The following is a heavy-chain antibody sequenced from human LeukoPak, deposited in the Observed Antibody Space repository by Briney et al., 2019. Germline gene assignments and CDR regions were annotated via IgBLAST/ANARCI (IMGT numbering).Heavy chain of an antibody. D-gene: IGHD1-26*01. CDR2: ISGSGGST. CDR3: AKDRRVGATKGLGAFDK. V-gene: IGHV3-23*01. Sequence: GGSLRLSCAASGFTFSNYAMSWVRQAPGKGLEWVSAISGSGGSTYYGDSVKGRFTISRDNSKSTLYLQMNSLRAEDTAVYYCAKDRRVGATKGLGAFDKWGQGTMVIVSS. CDR1: GFTFSNYA. J-gene: IGHJ3*02.